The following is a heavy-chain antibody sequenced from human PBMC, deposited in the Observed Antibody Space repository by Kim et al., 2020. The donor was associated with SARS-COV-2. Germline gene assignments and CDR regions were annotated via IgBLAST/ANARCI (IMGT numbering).Heavy chain of an antibody. CDR1: GFTFSNAW. D-gene: IGHD3-16*02. J-gene: IGHJ4*02. V-gene: IGHV3-15*01. CDR2: IKSKTDGGTT. CDR3: TTDRIYDYVWGSYRPFDY. Sequence: GGSLRLSCAASGFTFSNAWMSWVRQAPGKGLEWVGRIKSKTDGGTTDYAAPVKGRFTISRDDSKNTLYLQMNSLKTEDTAVYYCTTDRIYDYVWGSYRPFDYWGQGTLVTVSS.